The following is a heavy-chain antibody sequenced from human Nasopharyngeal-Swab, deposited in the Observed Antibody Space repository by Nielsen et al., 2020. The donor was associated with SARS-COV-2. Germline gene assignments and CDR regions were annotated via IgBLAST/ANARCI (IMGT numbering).Heavy chain of an antibody. Sequence: GGSLRLSCKGSGYSFTSYWIGWVRQLPGKGLEWMGIIYPGDSDTRYSPSFQGQVTISADKSISTAYLQWSSLKASDTAMYYCARRPSYYYGSGGIAFDIWGQGTMVTVSS. CDR2: IYPGDSDT. J-gene: IGHJ3*02. CDR3: ARRPSYYYGSGGIAFDI. CDR1: GYSFTSYW. D-gene: IGHD3-10*01. V-gene: IGHV5-51*01.